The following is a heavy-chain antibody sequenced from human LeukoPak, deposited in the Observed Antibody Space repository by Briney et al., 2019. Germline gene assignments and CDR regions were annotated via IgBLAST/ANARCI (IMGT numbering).Heavy chain of an antibody. J-gene: IGHJ3*02. Sequence: PRRALRVSCVASGFTLSSYATHWVRQAPGRGLEWVAIISYDASNTHNAHSVRGRFIVSRNKRKNTLYQQMNSLRDEDTAGYYCARDRDYYGAGSHLARGDAFDMWGQGTLVTVSS. CDR1: GFTLSSYA. CDR3: ARDRDYYGAGSHLARGDAFDM. D-gene: IGHD3-10*01. V-gene: IGHV3-30*04. CDR2: ISYDASNT.